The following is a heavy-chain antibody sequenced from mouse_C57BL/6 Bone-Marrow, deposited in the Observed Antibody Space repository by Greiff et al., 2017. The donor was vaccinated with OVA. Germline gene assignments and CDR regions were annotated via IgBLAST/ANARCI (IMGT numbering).Heavy chain of an antibody. CDR3: AREIYYGNPGLCAY. V-gene: IGHV1-81*01. CDR1: GYTFTSYG. D-gene: IGHD2-1*01. Sequence: QVQLQQSGAELARPGASVKLSCKASGYTFTSYGISWVKQRTGQGLEWIGEIYPRSGNTYYNEKFKGKATLTADKSSSTAYMELRSLTSEDSAVYFCAREIYYGNPGLCAYWGQGTLVTVSA. J-gene: IGHJ3*01. CDR2: IYPRSGNT.